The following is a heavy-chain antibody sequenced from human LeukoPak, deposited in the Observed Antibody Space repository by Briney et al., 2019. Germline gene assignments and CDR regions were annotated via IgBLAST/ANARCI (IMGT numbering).Heavy chain of an antibody. Sequence: SETLSLTCAVYGGSFSGYYWSWIRQPPGKGLEWIGEINHSGSTNYNPSLKSRVTISVDTSKNQFSLKLSSVTAADTAVYYCARGPRGGVTAVRYFDYRGQGTLVTVSS. V-gene: IGHV4-34*01. D-gene: IGHD3-16*01. CDR1: GGSFSGYY. J-gene: IGHJ4*02. CDR2: INHSGST. CDR3: ARGPRGGVTAVRYFDY.